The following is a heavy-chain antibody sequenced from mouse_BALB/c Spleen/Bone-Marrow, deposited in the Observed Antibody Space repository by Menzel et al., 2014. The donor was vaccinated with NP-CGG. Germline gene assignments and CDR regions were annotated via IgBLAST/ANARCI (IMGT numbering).Heavy chain of an antibody. CDR2: SRNRAKYYTT. Sequence: DVQLVESGGGLVQPGDSLRLSCATSGFTFSDFYMEWVRQPPGKRLEWIATSRNRAKYYTTEYSASVKGRFIVSRGTSQSVLYLQMNALRAEDTAIYYCARDVGYGNYFVYWGQGTLVTVSA. D-gene: IGHD2-10*02. J-gene: IGHJ3*01. CDR3: ARDVGYGNYFVY. V-gene: IGHV7-1*02. CDR1: GFTFSDFY.